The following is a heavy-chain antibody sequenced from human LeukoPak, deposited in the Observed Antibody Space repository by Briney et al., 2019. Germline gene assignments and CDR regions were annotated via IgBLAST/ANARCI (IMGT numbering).Heavy chain of an antibody. V-gene: IGHV4-39*01. CDR1: GGYISTSNYC. CDR3: ARFFYYDASLPPY. Sequence: SETLSLTCSVSGGYISTSNYCWGWIRQPPGKGLEWIGTIYYSGRTYCNPSLQSRVTISLDTSQNQLSLQVRSVTVVDTAVYYCARFFYYDASLPPYWGQGTLVTVSS. J-gene: IGHJ4*02. D-gene: IGHD3-16*01. CDR2: IYYSGRT.